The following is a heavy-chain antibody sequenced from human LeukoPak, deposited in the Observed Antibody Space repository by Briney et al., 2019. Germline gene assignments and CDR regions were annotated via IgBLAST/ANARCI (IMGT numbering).Heavy chain of an antibody. D-gene: IGHD3-16*02. CDR2: ICGRGGCT. CDR1: GFTLSTYA. J-gene: IGHJ4*02. V-gene: IGHV3-23*01. CDR3: ASTPFYDYVWGSYRYRGLFDN. Sequence: GGSMTLSCAASGFTLSTYAMSWVRQAPGRGLEWVSGICGRGGCTYYAVSVKGLFTISRDNSKHTLYLQMNSLRVEDTAVYYCASTPFYDYVWGSYRYRGLFDNWGQGTLVSVSS.